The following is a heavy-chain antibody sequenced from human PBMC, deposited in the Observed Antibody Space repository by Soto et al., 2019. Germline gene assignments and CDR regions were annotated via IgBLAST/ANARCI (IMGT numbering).Heavy chain of an antibody. V-gene: IGHV4-30-4*01. CDR2: IYYSGST. J-gene: IGHJ6*02. CDR1: GGSISSGDYY. Sequence: LSLTGTVSGGSISSGDYYWSWIRQPPGKGLEWIGYIYYSGSTYYNPSLKSRVTISVDTSKNQFSLKLSSVTAADTAVYYCARDPNVGPAETIPLYGMDVWGQGTTVTSP. CDR3: ARDPNVGPAETIPLYGMDV. D-gene: IGHD2-2*01.